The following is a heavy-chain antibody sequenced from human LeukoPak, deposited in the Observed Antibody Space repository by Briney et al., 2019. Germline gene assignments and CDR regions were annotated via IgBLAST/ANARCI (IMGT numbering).Heavy chain of an antibody. Sequence: SETLSLTCTVSGGSISSGDYYWSWLRQPPGKGLEGIGYINYSGSTNYNPSLKSRVTISVDTSKNQFSLKLSSVTAADTAVYYCARLHLGYCSSTSCSNFDYWGQGTLVTVSS. D-gene: IGHD2-2*01. J-gene: IGHJ4*02. CDR1: GGSISSGDYY. V-gene: IGHV4-61*08. CDR2: INYSGST. CDR3: ARLHLGYCSSTSCSNFDY.